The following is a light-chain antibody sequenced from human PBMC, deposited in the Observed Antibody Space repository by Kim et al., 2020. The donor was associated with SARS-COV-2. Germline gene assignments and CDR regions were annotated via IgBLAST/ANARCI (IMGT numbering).Light chain of an antibody. CDR1: QSVSSY. J-gene: IGKJ4*01. CDR2: DAS. V-gene: IGKV3-11*01. CDR3: QQRSNWLT. Sequence: SLPPAERSTLSCRASQSVSSYLAWYQQKPGQAPRLLIYDASNRATGIPARFSGSGSGTDFTLTISSLEPEDFAVYYCQQRSNWLTFGGGTKVDIK.